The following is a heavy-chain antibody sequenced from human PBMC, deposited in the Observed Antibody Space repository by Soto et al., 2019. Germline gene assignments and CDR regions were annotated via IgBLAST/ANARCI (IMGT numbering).Heavy chain of an antibody. CDR2: IWYDGSNK. D-gene: IGHD4-4*01. CDR1: GFTFSSYG. J-gene: IGHJ6*02. Sequence: GGSLRLSCAASGFTFSSYGMHWVRQAPGKGLEWVAVIWYDGSNKYYADSVKGRFTISRDNSKNTLYLQMNSLRAEDTAVYYCARGSTVTTGYYYYYGMDVWGQGTTVTVS. V-gene: IGHV3-33*01. CDR3: ARGSTVTTGYYYYYGMDV.